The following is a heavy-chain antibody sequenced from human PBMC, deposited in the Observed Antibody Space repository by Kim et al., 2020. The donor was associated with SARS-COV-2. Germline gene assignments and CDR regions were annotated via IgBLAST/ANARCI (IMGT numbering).Heavy chain of an antibody. CDR1: GLTFHYAW. D-gene: IGHD3-10*01. V-gene: IGHV3-15*01. CDR3: TTDSGSGGI. Sequence: GGSLRLSCAASGLTFHYAWMSWVRQAPGKGLEWIGRIKSKTDGGTTDYAAPVQGRFTISRDDSKNMLYLYIDSLNTEDTAVYYCTTDSGSGGIWGQGTLVTVSS. CDR2: IKSKTDGGTT. J-gene: IGHJ4*01.